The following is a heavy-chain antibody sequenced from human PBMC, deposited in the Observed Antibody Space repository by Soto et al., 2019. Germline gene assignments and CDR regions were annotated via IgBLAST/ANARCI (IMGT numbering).Heavy chain of an antibody. D-gene: IGHD4-4*01. CDR2: TYYRSRWYN. J-gene: IGHJ6*03. CDR1: GDSVSSNSAA. Sequence: PSQTLSLTCVISGDSVSSNSAAWNWIRQSPSRGLEWLGRTYYRSRWYNDYAVSVRSRITVNADTSKNQFSLHLNSVTPEDTAVYYCSVTSPLPPYSTHFWYTGLMVTLS. V-gene: IGHV6-1*01. CDR3: SVTSPLPPYSTHF.